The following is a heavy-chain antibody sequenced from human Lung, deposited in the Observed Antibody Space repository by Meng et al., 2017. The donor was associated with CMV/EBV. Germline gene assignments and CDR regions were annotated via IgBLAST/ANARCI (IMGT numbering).Heavy chain of an antibody. J-gene: IGHJ4*02. Sequence: SQXXSLTXAISGDSVSSNSAAWNWIRQSPSRGLEWLGRTYYRSKWYNDYAVSVKSRITINPDTSKNQFSLQLNSVTPEDTAVYYCARDQKLWFGELYMSSWXQGTLVTFSS. V-gene: IGHV6-1*01. D-gene: IGHD3-10*01. CDR3: ARDQKLWFGELYMSS. CDR1: GDSVSSNSAA. CDR2: TYYRSKWYN.